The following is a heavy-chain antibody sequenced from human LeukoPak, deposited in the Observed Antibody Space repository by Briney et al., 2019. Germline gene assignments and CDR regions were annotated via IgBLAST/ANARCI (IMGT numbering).Heavy chain of an antibody. D-gene: IGHD2-2*01. Sequence: GGSLRLSCAASGFTFSSYEMNWVRQAPGKGLEWVSYISSSGSTIYYADSVKGRFTISRDNAKNSLYLQMNSLRAEDTAVYYCATLGYCSSTSCLKDYYYMDVWGKGTTVTVSS. CDR3: ATLGYCSSTSCLKDYYYMDV. V-gene: IGHV3-48*03. CDR1: GFTFSSYE. CDR2: ISSSGSTI. J-gene: IGHJ6*03.